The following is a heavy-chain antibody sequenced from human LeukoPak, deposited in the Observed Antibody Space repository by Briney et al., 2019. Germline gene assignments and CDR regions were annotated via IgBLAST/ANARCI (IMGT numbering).Heavy chain of an antibody. V-gene: IGHV3-23*01. CDR2: ISGSGGST. Sequence: PGGSLRLSCAASGFTFSSYAMSWVRQAPGKGLEWVSAISGSGGSTYYADSVKGRFTISRDNSKNTLYLQMNSLRADDTAVYYXXXXXXXSYHIEHFDYWGQGTLVTVSS. D-gene: IGHD1-26*01. J-gene: IGHJ4*02. CDR3: XXXXXXSYHIEHFDY. CDR1: GFTFSSYA.